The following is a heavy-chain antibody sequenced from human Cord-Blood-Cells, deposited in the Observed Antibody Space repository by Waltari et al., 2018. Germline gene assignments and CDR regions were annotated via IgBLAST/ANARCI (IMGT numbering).Heavy chain of an antibody. J-gene: IGHJ6*02. CDR1: GDSVSSNSAA. CDR3: ARDIFTIERIYYYYGMDV. D-gene: IGHD3-3*01. CDR2: TYYRSKWYN. Sequence: QVQLQQSGPGLVKPSQTLSLTCAISGDSVSSNSAAWNWIRQSPSRGLEWLGRTYYRSKWYNDYAVSVKSRITINPDTSKNQFSLQLNSVTPEDTAVYYCARDIFTIERIYYYYGMDVWGQGTTVTVSS. V-gene: IGHV6-1*01.